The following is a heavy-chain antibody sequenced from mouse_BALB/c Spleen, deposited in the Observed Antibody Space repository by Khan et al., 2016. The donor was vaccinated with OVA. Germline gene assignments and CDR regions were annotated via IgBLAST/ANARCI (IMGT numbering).Heavy chain of an antibody. J-gene: IGHJ3*01. CDR1: GFSLTTYG. CDR2: IWSGGNT. D-gene: IGHD2-14*01. CDR3: ARNSYMYDFTY. Sequence: QLQLKESGPGLVQPSQSLSITCTVSGFSLTTYGVHWVRQSPGKGLEWLGLIWSGGNTDYNAAFISRLSITKDNSKSQVFLKMNSLQADDTAMYYCARNSYMYDFTYWGQGTLVTVSA. V-gene: IGHV2-2*01.